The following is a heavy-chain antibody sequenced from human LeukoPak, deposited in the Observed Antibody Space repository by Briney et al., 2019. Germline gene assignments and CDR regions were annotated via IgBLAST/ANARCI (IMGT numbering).Heavy chain of an antibody. V-gene: IGHV3-48*04. CDR2: ISVSSRNVI. CDR1: GYTLCSNY. J-gene: IGHJ3*01. D-gene: IGHD3-16*01. CDR3: ARDFGPRLYAFDV. Sequence: GGSLRLSCAASGYTLCSNYRSCVPQALEGGLGRLSYISVSSRNVIDYADSVKGRFTNSRDDAKNSLYLQMNSLRAEDTAVYFCARDFGPRLYAFDVWGQGTMITVSS.